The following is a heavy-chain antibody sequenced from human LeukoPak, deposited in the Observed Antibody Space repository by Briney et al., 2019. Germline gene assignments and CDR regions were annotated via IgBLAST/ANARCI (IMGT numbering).Heavy chain of an antibody. CDR1: GGSISSYY. CDR3: ARYVWGSYPTFEDY. D-gene: IGHD3-16*02. Sequence: SETLSLTCTVSGGSISSYYWSWIRQPPGKGLERIGYISYSGNTNYNPSFKSRVTISVGTSNNQFSLKLSSVTAADTAVYYCARYVWGSYPTFEDYWGQGTLVTVSS. CDR2: ISYSGNT. V-gene: IGHV4-59*01. J-gene: IGHJ4*02.